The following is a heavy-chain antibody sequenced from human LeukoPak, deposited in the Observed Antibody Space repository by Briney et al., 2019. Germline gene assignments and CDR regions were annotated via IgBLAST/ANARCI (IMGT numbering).Heavy chain of an antibody. D-gene: IGHD3-10*01. J-gene: IGHJ3*02. CDR2: IYYSGST. Sequence: SETLSLTCTVSGGSISSYYWSWIRQPPGKGLEWIGYIYYSGSTNYNPSLKSRVTISVDTSKNQFSLKLSSVTAADTAVYYCARDIVGMVRGVIHVRAFDIWGQGTVVTVSS. CDR3: ARDIVGMVRGVIHVRAFDI. V-gene: IGHV4-59*12. CDR1: GGSISSYY.